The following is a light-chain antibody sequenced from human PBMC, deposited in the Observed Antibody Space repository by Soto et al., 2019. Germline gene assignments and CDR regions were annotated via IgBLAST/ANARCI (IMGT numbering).Light chain of an antibody. V-gene: IGKV3-20*01. CDR3: QQNASSPLT. Sequence: EIVLTQSPGTLSLSPGERATLSCRASQSVDNNYLAWYQQKPGQAPRLLIYRAFNRATGFPDRFSRSGSGTDFTLTTGRLEPEDFAVYYCQQNASSPLTFSGGTKVEI. CDR1: QSVDNNY. CDR2: RAF. J-gene: IGKJ4*01.